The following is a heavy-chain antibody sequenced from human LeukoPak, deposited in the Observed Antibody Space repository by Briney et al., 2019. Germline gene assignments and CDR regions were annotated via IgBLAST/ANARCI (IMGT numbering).Heavy chain of an antibody. V-gene: IGHV1-8*01. CDR3: ARGRGSGHKENWFDP. Sequence: ASVKVSCKASGYTFTTYDIKWVRQATGQGLEWMGWMNPNSGNTGYTQKFQGRVTMTRNTSISPAYMELSSLRSEDTAVYYCARGRGSGHKENWFDPWGQGTLVTVSS. J-gene: IGHJ5*02. CDR1: GYTFTTYD. D-gene: IGHD6-19*01. CDR2: MNPNSGNT.